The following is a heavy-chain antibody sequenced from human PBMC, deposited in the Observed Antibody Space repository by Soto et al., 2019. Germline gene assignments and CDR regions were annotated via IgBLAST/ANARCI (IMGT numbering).Heavy chain of an antibody. CDR1: GFTFSSYA. CDR3: ARDRLRYNWNDFPYYYYGMDV. Sequence: QVQLVESGGGVVQPGRSLRLSCAASGFTFSSYAMHWVRQAPGKGLEWVAVISYDGSNKYYADSVKGRFTISRDNSKNTLYLQMNRLRAKDTAVYYCARDRLRYNWNDFPYYYYGMDVWGQGTTVTVSS. J-gene: IGHJ6*02. V-gene: IGHV3-30-3*01. CDR2: ISYDGSNK. D-gene: IGHD1-1*01.